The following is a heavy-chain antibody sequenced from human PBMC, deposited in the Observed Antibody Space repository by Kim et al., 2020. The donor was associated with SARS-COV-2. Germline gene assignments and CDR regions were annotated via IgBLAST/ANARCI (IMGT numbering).Heavy chain of an antibody. V-gene: IGHV3-33*01. J-gene: IGHJ6*02. CDR3: AREGYYGSGSPSTSYYYYYGMDV. CDR1: GFTFSSYG. Sequence: GGSLRLSCAASGFTFSSYGMHWVRQAPGKGLEWVAVIWYDGSNKYYADSVKGRFTISRDNSKNTLYLQMNSLRAEDTAVYYCAREGYYGSGSPSTSYYYYYGMDVWGQGTTVTVPS. D-gene: IGHD3-10*01. CDR2: IWYDGSNK.